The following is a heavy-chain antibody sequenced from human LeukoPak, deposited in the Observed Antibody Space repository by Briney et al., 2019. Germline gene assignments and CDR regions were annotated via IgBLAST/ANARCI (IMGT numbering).Heavy chain of an antibody. D-gene: IGHD3-10*01. CDR3: ARVENYVSGSSEYWFAP. CDR1: GGSISSYY. J-gene: IGHJ5*02. Sequence: SETLSLTCTVSGGSISSYYWSWIRQPPGKGLEWIGYISYSGSTNSSPSLKSRVTISVDTSKNQFSLKLSSVTAAETAVYYCARVENYVSGSSEYWFAPWGKGTLVPVSS. V-gene: IGHV4-59*01. CDR2: ISYSGST.